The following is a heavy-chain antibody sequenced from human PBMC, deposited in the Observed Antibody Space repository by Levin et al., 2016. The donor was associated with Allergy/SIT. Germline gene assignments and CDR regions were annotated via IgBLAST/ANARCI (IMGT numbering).Heavy chain of an antibody. CDR1: GFTFKTYA. CDR3: AKDRRWAGGRGVVVRPPTLDY. J-gene: IGHJ4*02. D-gene: IGHD3-10*01. CDR2: ISYDGTNK. V-gene: IGHV3-30*18. Sequence: GESLKISCAASGFTFKTYAMHWVRQAPGKGLEWVAIISYDGTNKYHADSVRGRFTISRDNSKQTLFLQMNSLSTEDTAVYYCAKDRRWAGGRGVVVRPPTLDYWGPGTLVTVSP.